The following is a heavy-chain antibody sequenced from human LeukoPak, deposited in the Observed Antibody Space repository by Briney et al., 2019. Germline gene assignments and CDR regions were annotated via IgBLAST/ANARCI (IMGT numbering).Heavy chain of an antibody. J-gene: IGHJ4*02. CDR2: ISGSGGST. CDR3: AKVDAYQLPPDYFDY. CDR1: GFTFSSYA. Sequence: GGSLRLSCAASGFTFSSYALTWVRQAPGKGLEWVSGISGSGGSTYYADSVKGRFTISRDNFKNTLYPQMNSLRAEDTAVYYCAKVDAYQLPPDYFDYWGQGTLVTVSS. V-gene: IGHV3-23*01. D-gene: IGHD2-2*01.